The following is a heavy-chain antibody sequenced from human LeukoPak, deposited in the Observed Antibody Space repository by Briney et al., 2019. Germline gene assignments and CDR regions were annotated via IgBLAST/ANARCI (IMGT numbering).Heavy chain of an antibody. CDR2: IRYDGSNK. D-gene: IGHD3-22*01. V-gene: IGHV3-30*02. Sequence: AGGSLRLSCAASGFTFSSYGMHWVRQAPGKGLEWVAFIRYDGSNKYYADSVKGRFTISRDNSKNTLYLQMNSLRAEGTAVYYCAKEREYYYDSSGHYYFDYWGQGTLVTVSS. CDR1: GFTFSSYG. CDR3: AKEREYYYDSSGHYYFDY. J-gene: IGHJ4*02.